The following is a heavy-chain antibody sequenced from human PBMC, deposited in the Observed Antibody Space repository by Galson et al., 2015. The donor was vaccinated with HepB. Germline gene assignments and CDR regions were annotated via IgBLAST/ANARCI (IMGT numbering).Heavy chain of an antibody. D-gene: IGHD5-24*01. CDR2: IGSSGTTI. V-gene: IGHV3-11*01. J-gene: IGHJ4*02. CDR3: VSRRQQLGGYNFNY. CDR1: GFTFSDYY. Sequence: SLRLSCAASGFTFSDYYMSWIRQAPGKGLECVSYIGSSGTTIYYADSVKGRFTISRDNAKNSLYLQMNSLRAEDTAVYYCVSRRQQLGGYNFNYWGQGTLVTVSS.